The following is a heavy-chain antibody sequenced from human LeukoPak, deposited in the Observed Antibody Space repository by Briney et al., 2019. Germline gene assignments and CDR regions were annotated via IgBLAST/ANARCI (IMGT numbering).Heavy chain of an antibody. V-gene: IGHV4-31*03. CDR3: TRALNSNYNWLDP. Sequence: SSETLSLTCTVSGGSINSGGYYWSWIRQHPGKGLEWIGYIYYSGSTYYNPSLKSRVTISVDTSKHQFSLKLSSVTAADTAVYYCTRALNSNYNWLDPWGQGILVTVSS. CDR1: GGSINSGGYY. CDR2: IYYSGST. D-gene: IGHD4-11*01. J-gene: IGHJ5*02.